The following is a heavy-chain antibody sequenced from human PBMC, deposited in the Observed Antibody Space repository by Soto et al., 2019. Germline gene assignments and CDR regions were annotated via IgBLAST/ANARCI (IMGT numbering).Heavy chain of an antibody. V-gene: IGHV3-23*01. CDR2: IGGGGSGT. Sequence: EVQLLESGAGLVQPGGSLRLSCAASGFTFSSYAMSWVRKAPGKGLEWVSVIGGGGSGTYYADSVKGRFTISRDNSKNTLYLQMNSLRAEDTAVYYCAKDVEGATTNWGQGTLVTVSS. J-gene: IGHJ4*02. CDR1: GFTFSSYA. CDR3: AKDVEGATTN. D-gene: IGHD1-26*01.